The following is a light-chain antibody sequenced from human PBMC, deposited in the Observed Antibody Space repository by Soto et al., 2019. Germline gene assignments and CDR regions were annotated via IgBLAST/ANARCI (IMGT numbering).Light chain of an antibody. Sequence: SYDLTQPPSVSVAPGQTARITCGGNNIGIYSVHWYQQRPGQAPVLVVYDGSDRPSGIPERFSGSNSGSTATLTIGRVEAEDEADYYCQVWDNNGGHNYVFGPGTKVTVL. CDR1: NIGIYS. J-gene: IGLJ1*01. CDR2: DGS. CDR3: QVWDNNGGHNYV. V-gene: IGLV3-21*02.